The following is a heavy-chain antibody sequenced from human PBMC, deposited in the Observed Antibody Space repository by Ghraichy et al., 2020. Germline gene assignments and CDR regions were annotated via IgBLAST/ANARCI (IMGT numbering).Heavy chain of an antibody. CDR3: ARGPPRSSLDI. V-gene: IGHV1-69*13. CDR2: LTPIFVTP. CDR1: RGTFNDHP. Sequence: SVKVSCKVSRGTFNDHPINWVRQAPGQGLEWLGGLTPIFVTPTYAPKFQGRVTLIADDSTRTVTMELRSLRSEDTAVYYCARGPPRSSLDIWGQGTLVTVSS. D-gene: IGHD6-6*01. J-gene: IGHJ4*02.